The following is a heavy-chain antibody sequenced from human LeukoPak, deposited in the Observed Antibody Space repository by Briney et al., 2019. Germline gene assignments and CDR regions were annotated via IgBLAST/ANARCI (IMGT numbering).Heavy chain of an antibody. J-gene: IGHJ2*01. CDR3: AKEWTGDYGDSPYWYFDL. D-gene: IGHD4-17*01. Sequence: GGSLRLSCAASGFTFSSYAMSWVRQAPGKGLGWVSAISGSGGSTFYADSVKGRFTISRDNSKNTLYLQMNSLRAEDTAVYYCAKEWTGDYGDSPYWYFDLWGRGTLVTVSS. V-gene: IGHV3-23*01. CDR2: ISGSGGST. CDR1: GFTFSSYA.